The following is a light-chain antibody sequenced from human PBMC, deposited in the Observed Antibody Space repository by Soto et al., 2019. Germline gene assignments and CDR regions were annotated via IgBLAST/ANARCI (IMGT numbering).Light chain of an antibody. CDR2: GSS. J-gene: IGKJ2*01. CDR3: QQYGSSPPYT. CDR1: QSITNRF. V-gene: IGKV3-20*01. Sequence: EVVLRQSPGTLSLSPGKRATLSCRASQSITNRFFAWYQQKPGQSPRLLIFGSSDRATGIPDRFSGSGSGTDFTLTISRLEREDFAVYYRQQYGSSPPYTFGQGTKLEIK.